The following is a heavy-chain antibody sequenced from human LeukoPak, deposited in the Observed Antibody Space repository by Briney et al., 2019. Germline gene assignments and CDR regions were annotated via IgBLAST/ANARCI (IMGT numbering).Heavy chain of an antibody. CDR3: ARSGRYYYYGMDV. CDR1: GFTVSSNY. J-gene: IGHJ6*02. CDR2: IYSGGST. D-gene: IGHD3-3*01. Sequence: GGSLRLSCAASGFTVSSNYMSWVRQAPGKGLEWVSVIYSGGSTYYADSVKGRFTISRDNSKNTLYLQMNSLGAEDTAVYYCARSGRYYYYGMDVWGQGTTVTVSS. V-gene: IGHV3-66*01.